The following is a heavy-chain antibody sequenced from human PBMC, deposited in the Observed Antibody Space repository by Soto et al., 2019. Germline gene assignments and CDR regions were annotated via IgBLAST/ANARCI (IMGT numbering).Heavy chain of an antibody. J-gene: IGHJ6*02. CDR1: GFTFSSYA. Sequence: QVQLVESGGGVVQPGRSLRLSCAASGFTFSSYAMHWVRQAPGKGLEWVAVISSDGSDKYYADSVKGRFAISRDNSKNTLYVQLNRMRAEDTALYFCARYRQYGAGFIDVWGQGTTVTVSS. V-gene: IGHV3-30*09. CDR3: ARYRQYGAGFIDV. D-gene: IGHD3-10*01. CDR2: ISSDGSDK.